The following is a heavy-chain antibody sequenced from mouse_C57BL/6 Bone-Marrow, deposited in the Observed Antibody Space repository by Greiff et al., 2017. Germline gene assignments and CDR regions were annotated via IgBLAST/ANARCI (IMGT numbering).Heavy chain of an antibody. CDR3: ARGLYYYGSSYYAMDY. J-gene: IGHJ4*01. CDR1: GYSITSDY. CDR2: ISYSGST. Sequence: EVKVVESGPGLAKPSQTLSLTCSVTGYSITSDYWNWIRKFPGNKLEYMGYISYSGSTYYNPSLKSRISITRDTSKNQYYLQLNSVTTEDTATYYCARGLYYYGSSYYAMDYWGQGTSVTVSS. V-gene: IGHV3-8*01. D-gene: IGHD1-1*01.